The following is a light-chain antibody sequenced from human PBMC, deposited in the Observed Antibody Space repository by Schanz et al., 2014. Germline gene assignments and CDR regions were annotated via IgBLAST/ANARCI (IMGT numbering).Light chain of an antibody. CDR1: QSVSSSY. V-gene: IGKV3D-20*02. CDR3: HQRSSWPRT. Sequence: EIVLTQSPGTLSLSPGERATLSCRASQSVSSSYLAWYQQKPGQAPRLLIYGASSRATGIPDRFSGSGSGTDFTLTISSLEAEDFAVYYCHQRSSWPRTFGQGTRLEI. CDR2: GAS. J-gene: IGKJ5*01.